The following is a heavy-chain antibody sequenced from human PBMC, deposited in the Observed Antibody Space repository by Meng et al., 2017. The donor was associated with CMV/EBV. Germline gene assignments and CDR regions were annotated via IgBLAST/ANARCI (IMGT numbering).Heavy chain of an antibody. D-gene: IGHD3-3*01. Sequence: RLQAWGDGLFMPSGPLSPTGAGYGGSFSGYYWSWIRQPPGKGLEWIGEINHSGSTNYNPSLKSRVTISVDTSKNQFSLKLSSVTAADTAVYYCAREGDLEWLLKGSHTWFDPWGQGTLVTVSS. CDR1: GGSFSGYY. CDR3: AREGDLEWLLKGSHTWFDP. V-gene: IGHV4-34*01. CDR2: INHSGST. J-gene: IGHJ5*02.